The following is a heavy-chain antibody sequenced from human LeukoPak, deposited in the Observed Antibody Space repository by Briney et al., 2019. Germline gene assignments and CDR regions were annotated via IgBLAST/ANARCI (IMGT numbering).Heavy chain of an antibody. Sequence: GGSLRLSCAASGFTFSSYSMNWVRQAPGKGLGWVSSISSSSSYIYYADSVKGRFTISRDNAKNSLYLQMNSLRAEDTAVYYCARDLANAFDIWGQGTMVTVSS. J-gene: IGHJ3*02. CDR1: GFTFSSYS. CDR2: ISSSSSYI. V-gene: IGHV3-21*01. CDR3: ARDLANAFDI.